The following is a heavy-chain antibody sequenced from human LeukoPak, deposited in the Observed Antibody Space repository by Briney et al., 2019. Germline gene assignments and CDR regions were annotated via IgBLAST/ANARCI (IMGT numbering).Heavy chain of an antibody. V-gene: IGHV4-31*03. D-gene: IGHD3-3*01. CDR2: IYCSGST. CDR3: ARDGQYYDFWSGPPYGMDV. Sequence: SETLSLTCTVSGGSISSGGYYWSWIRQHPGKGLAWIGYIYCSGSTYYNPSLKSRVTISVDTSKNQFSLKLSSVTAADTAVYYCARDGQYYDFWSGPPYGMDVWGQGTTVTVSS. J-gene: IGHJ6*02. CDR1: GGSISSGGYY.